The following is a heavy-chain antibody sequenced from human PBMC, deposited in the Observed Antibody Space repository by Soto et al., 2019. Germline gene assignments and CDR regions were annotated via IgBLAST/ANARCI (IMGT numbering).Heavy chain of an antibody. CDR1: YW. D-gene: IGHD6-13*01. J-gene: IGHJ5*02. CDR3: ARPAGIAAAGRGWFDP. V-gene: IGHV5-51*01. CDR2: IYPGDSDT. Sequence: YWSWIRQPPGKGLEWMGIIYPGDSDTRYSPSFQGQVTISADKSISTAYLQWSSLKASDTAMYCCARPAGIAAAGRGWFDPWGQGTLVTVSS.